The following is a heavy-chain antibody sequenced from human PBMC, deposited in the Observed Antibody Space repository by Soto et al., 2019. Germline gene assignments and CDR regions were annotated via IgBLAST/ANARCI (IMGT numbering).Heavy chain of an antibody. J-gene: IGHJ4*02. CDR3: ARGRVVRGVTTSVPHDF. V-gene: IGHV1-3*01. Sequence: ASVKVSCKTSGYTFTTYAMHWVRQAPGQRLEWMSWINAGGGDTKYSQRLQGRVTISRDTSASTVYMELSSLTPEDTAVYYCARGRVVRGVTTSVPHDFWGQGTLVTVSS. D-gene: IGHD3-10*01. CDR2: INAGGGDT. CDR1: GYTFTTYA.